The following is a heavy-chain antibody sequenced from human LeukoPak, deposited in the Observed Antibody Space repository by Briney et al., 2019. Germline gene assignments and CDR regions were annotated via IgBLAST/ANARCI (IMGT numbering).Heavy chain of an antibody. CDR1: GGSISSYY. D-gene: IGHD3-3*01. V-gene: IGHV4-59*01. Sequence: SETLSLTCTVSGGSISSYYWSWIRQPPGKGLEWIGYIYYSGSTNYNPSLKSRVTISVDTSKNQFSLKLSSVTAADPAVYYCAKTYDFWSGYYRWFDLWGQGTLVTVSS. CDR3: AKTYDFWSGYYRWFDL. CDR2: IYYSGST. J-gene: IGHJ5*02.